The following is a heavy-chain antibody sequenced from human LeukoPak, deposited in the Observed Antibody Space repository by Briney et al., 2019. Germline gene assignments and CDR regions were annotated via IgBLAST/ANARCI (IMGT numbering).Heavy chain of an antibody. CDR1: GFTFSSYS. CDR2: ISSGSGSI. D-gene: IGHD4-11*01. CDR3: ARDGDYSIFRFDY. Sequence: GGSLRLSCAASGFTFSSYSMNWVRQAPGKGLEWVSYISSGSGSIYYADSVKGRFTISRDNAKNSLYLQMNSLRAEDTAVYYCARDGDYSIFRFDYWGQGTLVTVSS. V-gene: IGHV3-48*04. J-gene: IGHJ4*02.